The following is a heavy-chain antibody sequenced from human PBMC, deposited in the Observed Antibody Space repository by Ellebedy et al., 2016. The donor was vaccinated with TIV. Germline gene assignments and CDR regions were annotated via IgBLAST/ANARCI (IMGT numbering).Heavy chain of an antibody. CDR1: GGSISGTGYY. V-gene: IGHV4-39*07. CDR2: IYRGGNT. Sequence: MPSETLSLTCTVSGGSISGTGYYWGWIRQPPGKGLEWIGIIYRGGNTYYNPSLKSRVTISVDTSKNQFYMKLTSVTAADTAFYYCARERDERGNSRGHVKPLGYWGQGTLVTVSS. CDR3: ARERDERGNSRGHVKPLGY. J-gene: IGHJ4*02. D-gene: IGHD5-18*01.